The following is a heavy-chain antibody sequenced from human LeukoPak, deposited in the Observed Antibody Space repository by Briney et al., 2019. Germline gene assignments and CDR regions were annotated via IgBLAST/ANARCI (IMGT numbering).Heavy chain of an antibody. CDR1: GFTFSSYA. D-gene: IGHD1-26*01. J-gene: IGHJ4*02. CDR2: IWYDGSNK. V-gene: IGHV3-33*08. Sequence: PGGSLRLSCAASGFTFSSYAMSWVRQAPGKGLEWVAVIWYDGSNKYYADSVKGRFTTSRDNSKNTLYLQMNSLRAEDTAVYYCARDHAPGGFDYWGQGTLVTVSS. CDR3: ARDHAPGGFDY.